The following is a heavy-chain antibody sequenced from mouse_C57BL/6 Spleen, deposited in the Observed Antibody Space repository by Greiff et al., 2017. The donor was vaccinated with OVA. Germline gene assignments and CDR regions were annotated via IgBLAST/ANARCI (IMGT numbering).Heavy chain of an antibody. CDR1: GFTFSDAW. Sequence: EVQGVESGGGLVQPGGSLKLSCAASGFTFSDAWMDWVRQSPEKGLEWVAEIRNKANNHATYYAESVKGRFTISRDDSKSSVYLKMNSLRAEDTGIDYCTFDQVYYAMDYWGQGTSVTVSS. J-gene: IGHJ4*01. V-gene: IGHV6-6*01. CDR3: TFDQVYYAMDY. CDR2: IRNKANNHAT.